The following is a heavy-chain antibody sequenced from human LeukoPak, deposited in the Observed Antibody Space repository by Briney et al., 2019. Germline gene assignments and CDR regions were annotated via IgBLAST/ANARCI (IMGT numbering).Heavy chain of an antibody. J-gene: IGHJ6*03. CDR2: IRYDGGNK. Sequence: PGGSLRLSCAASGFTFSNYALHWVRQAPGKGLEWVAFIRYDGGNKYYADSVKGRFTISRDNSKNTLYLQMNSLRAEDTAVFYCAKDERADSYSRNPGHYMDVWGKGTTVTVSS. D-gene: IGHD6-13*01. CDR3: AKDERADSYSRNPGHYMDV. CDR1: GFTFSNYA. V-gene: IGHV3-30*02.